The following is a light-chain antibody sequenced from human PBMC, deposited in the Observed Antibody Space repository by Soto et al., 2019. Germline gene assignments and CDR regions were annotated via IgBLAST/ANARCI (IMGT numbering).Light chain of an antibody. V-gene: IGLV2-14*01. CDR1: SSDVGGYNH. CDR3: SSYTSSNTLEV. Sequence: QSALTQPASVSGSPGQSITISCTGTSSDVGGYNHVAWYQQYPGKAPKLLIYEVSYRPSGVSNRFSGSKSGNMASLTISGLQAEDEADYYCSSYTSSNTLEVFGSGTKLTVL. J-gene: IGLJ1*01. CDR2: EVS.